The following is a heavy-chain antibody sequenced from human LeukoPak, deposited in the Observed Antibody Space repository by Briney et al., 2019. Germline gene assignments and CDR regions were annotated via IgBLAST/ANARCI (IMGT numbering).Heavy chain of an antibody. CDR2: FDPEDGET. Sequence: ASVKVSCKVSGYTLTELSMHWVRQAPGKGLEWMGGFDPEDGETIYAQKFQGRVTMTEDTSTDTAYMELSSLRSEDTAAYYCATRGKYYYGSGSYYNGFDYWGQGTLVTVSS. CDR3: ATRGKYYYGSGSYYNGFDY. D-gene: IGHD3-10*01. V-gene: IGHV1-24*01. J-gene: IGHJ4*02. CDR1: GYTLTELS.